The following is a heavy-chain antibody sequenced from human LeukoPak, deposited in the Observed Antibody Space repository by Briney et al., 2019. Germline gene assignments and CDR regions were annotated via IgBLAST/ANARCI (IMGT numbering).Heavy chain of an antibody. V-gene: IGHV3-23*01. J-gene: IGHJ4*02. CDR3: AKRGYSYGYLWDY. CDR2: ISGSGGST. CDR1: GFTFSSYA. D-gene: IGHD5-18*01. Sequence: GGSLRLSCAAPGFTFSSYAMSWVRQAPGKGLEWVSAISGSGGSTYYADSVKGRFTISRDSSKNTLYLQMNSLRAEDTAVYYCAKRGYSYGYLWDYWGQGTLVTVSS.